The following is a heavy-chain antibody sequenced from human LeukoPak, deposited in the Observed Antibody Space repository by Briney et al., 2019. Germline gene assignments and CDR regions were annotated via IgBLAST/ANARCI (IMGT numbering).Heavy chain of an antibody. V-gene: IGHV1-2*02. J-gene: IGHJ5*02. D-gene: IGHD6-19*01. CDR2: INPSSGVT. CDR3: ARDRAESQWLVRYWFDP. Sequence: ASVKVSCKASGYTFTRYYIHWVRQTPWQGLEWMGWINPSSGVTNYTQHFQGRVSMTRDTSIRTAYMELSRLKSDDTAVYYCARDRAESQWLVRYWFDPWGQGTLVTVSS. CDR1: GYTFTRYY.